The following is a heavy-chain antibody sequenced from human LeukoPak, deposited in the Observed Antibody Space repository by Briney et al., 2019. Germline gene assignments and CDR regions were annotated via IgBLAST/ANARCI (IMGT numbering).Heavy chain of an antibody. CDR1: GGSISSYY. D-gene: IGHD6-13*01. CDR3: ARDSRHSYFDY. Sequence: SETLSLTCTVSGGSISSYYWSWIRQPPGKGLEWIGYIYYSGSTNYNPSLKSRVTISVDTSKDQFSLKLSSVTAADTAVYYCARDSRHSYFDYWGQGTLVTVSS. V-gene: IGHV4-59*01. CDR2: IYYSGST. J-gene: IGHJ4*02.